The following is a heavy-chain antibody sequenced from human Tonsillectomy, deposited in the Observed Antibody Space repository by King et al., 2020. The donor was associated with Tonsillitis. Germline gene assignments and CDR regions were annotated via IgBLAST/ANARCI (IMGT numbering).Heavy chain of an antibody. V-gene: IGHV3-30*18. Sequence: VQLVESGGGVVQPGGSLRLSCAASGFTFSSYGMHWVRQAPGKGLEWVAVISYDGSHRYYADSVKGRFTISRDTSKNTLYLQMNSLRAEETAVYYCAKEYKGGDYEPHCFDPWGQGTLVTVSS. CDR1: GFTFSSYG. CDR3: AKEYKGGDYEPHCFDP. J-gene: IGHJ5*02. D-gene: IGHD4-17*01. CDR2: ISYDGSHR.